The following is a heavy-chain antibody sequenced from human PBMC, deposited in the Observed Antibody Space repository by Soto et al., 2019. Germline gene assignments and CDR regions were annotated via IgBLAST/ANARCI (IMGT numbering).Heavy chain of an antibody. J-gene: IGHJ6*03. CDR1: GYSFTSYW. V-gene: IGHV5-51*01. Sequence: PGESLKISCKGSGYSFTSYWIGWVRQMPGKGLEWMGIIYPGDSDTRYSPSFQGQVTISADKSISTAYLQWSSLKASDTAMYYCARGVYGDYRYYYYGYQYYYYYMDVWGKGTTVTVSS. CDR2: IYPGDSDT. CDR3: ARGVYGDYRYYYYGYQYYYYYMDV. D-gene: IGHD4-17*01.